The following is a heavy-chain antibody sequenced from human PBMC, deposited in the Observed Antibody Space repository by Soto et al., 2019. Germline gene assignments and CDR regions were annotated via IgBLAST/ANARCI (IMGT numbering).Heavy chain of an antibody. CDR3: ARGRDGYNLLKAQFDY. V-gene: IGHV1-69*13. CDR2: IIPIFGTA. Sequence: GASVKVSCKASGGTLSSYAISWVRQAPGQGLEWMGGIIPIFGTANYAQKFQGRVTITADESTSTAYMELSSLRSEDTAVYYCARGRDGYNLLKAQFDYWGQGTLGTVSS. J-gene: IGHJ4*02. CDR1: GGTLSSYA. D-gene: IGHD5-12*01.